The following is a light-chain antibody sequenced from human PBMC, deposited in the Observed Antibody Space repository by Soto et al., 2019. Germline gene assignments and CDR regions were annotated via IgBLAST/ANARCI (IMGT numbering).Light chain of an antibody. Sequence: QSALTQPPSVSGVPGQRVTISCAGSSSNIGAGYDVHWYQQLPGTAPKLLIYGSSYRPSGVPDRFSGSKSGTSASLAITGLQAEDEADYYCQSYDISLSGWVFGGGTKLTVL. V-gene: IGLV1-40*01. J-gene: IGLJ3*02. CDR2: GSS. CDR1: SSNIGAGYD. CDR3: QSYDISLSGWV.